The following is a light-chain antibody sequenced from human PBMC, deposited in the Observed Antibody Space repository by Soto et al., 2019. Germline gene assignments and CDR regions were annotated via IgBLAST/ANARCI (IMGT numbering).Light chain of an antibody. J-gene: IGLJ1*01. Sequence: QSALTQPRSVSGSPGQSVTISCTGTSSDVGGYNYVSWYQQHPGKAPKVMIYDVSERPSGVPDRFSGSKSGNTASLTISGLQAEDDADYYCCSYAGSPIYVFGTGTKLTVL. CDR3: CSYAGSPIYV. CDR1: SSDVGGYNY. CDR2: DVS. V-gene: IGLV2-11*01.